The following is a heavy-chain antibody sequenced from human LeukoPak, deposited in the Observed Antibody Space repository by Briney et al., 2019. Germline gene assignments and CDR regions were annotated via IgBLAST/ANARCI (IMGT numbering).Heavy chain of an antibody. Sequence: GASVKVSCKASGGTFSSYAISWVRQAPGQGLEWMGGTIPIFGTANYAQKFQGRVTITADESTSTAYMELSSLRSEDTAVYYCATIGGVPAANAFDIWGQGTMVTVSS. V-gene: IGHV1-69*13. CDR1: GGTFSSYA. CDR3: ATIGGVPAANAFDI. D-gene: IGHD2-2*01. J-gene: IGHJ3*02. CDR2: TIPIFGTA.